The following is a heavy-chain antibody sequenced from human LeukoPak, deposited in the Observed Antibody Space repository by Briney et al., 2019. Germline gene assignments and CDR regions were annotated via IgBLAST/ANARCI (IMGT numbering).Heavy chain of an antibody. CDR1: GGSIGDYY. J-gene: IGHJ4*02. Sequence: SETLSLTCTVSGGSIGDYYWSWIRQPAGKGLEWIGRIYSNGNTNYNPSLKSRLTMSIDTSKNQFSLRLTSVTAADTAVFYCARGNGSGSPIDYWGQGTLVTVSS. D-gene: IGHD3-10*01. V-gene: IGHV4-4*07. CDR3: ARGNGSGSPIDY. CDR2: IYSNGNT.